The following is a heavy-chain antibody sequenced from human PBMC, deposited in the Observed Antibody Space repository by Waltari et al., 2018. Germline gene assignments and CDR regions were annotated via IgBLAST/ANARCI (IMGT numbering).Heavy chain of an antibody. J-gene: IGHJ4*02. CDR3: AKDRNGDYYFDY. CDR1: GFTFSSSA. CDR2: ISGSGGST. Sequence: EVQLVESGGGLAQPGGSLRLSCAASGFTFSSSALNWVRQAPGKGLEWVSAISGSGGSTNYADSVKGRFTISRDNSKNTLYLQMNSLRADDTAIYYCAKDRNGDYYFDYWGQGTLVTVSS. D-gene: IGHD4-17*01. V-gene: IGHV3-23*04.